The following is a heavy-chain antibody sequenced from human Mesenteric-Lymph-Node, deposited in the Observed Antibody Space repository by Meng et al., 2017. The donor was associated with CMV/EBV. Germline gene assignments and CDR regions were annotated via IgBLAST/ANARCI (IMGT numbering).Heavy chain of an antibody. V-gene: IGHV4-38-2*02. D-gene: IGHD6-13*01. CDR3: ARYSTSWSDKFYFDF. CDR1: GYSISSGYY. CDR2: IYHSGST. Sequence: SETLSLTCTVSGYSISSGYYWGWIRQPPGKGLEWIGSIYHSGSTYYNPSLKSRVTISVDTSKNQFSLKLSSVTAADTAVYYCARYSTSWSDKFYFDFWGQGTLVTVSS. J-gene: IGHJ4*02.